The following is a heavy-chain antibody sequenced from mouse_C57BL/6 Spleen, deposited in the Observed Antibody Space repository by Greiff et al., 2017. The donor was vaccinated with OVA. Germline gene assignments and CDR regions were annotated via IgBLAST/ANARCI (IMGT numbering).Heavy chain of an antibody. D-gene: IGHD2-4*01. Sequence: QVQLQQPGAELVKPGASVTLSCKASGYTFTNYWMHWVKQRPGHGLEWIGMIHPNSGSTNYNEKFKSKATLTVDKSSSTAYMQLSSLTSEDSAVYYCARPYYDYGADGGQGTLVTVSA. CDR3: ARPYYDYGAD. J-gene: IGHJ3*01. CDR2: IHPNSGST. V-gene: IGHV1-64*01. CDR1: GYTFTNYW.